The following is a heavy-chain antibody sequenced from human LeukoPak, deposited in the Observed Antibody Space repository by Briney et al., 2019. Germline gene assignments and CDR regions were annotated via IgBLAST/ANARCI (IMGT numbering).Heavy chain of an antibody. CDR1: GFTFSSYA. CDR3: ARDRISVTFYFDY. CDR2: ISYDGSNK. D-gene: IGHD6-19*01. J-gene: IGHJ4*02. Sequence: PGRFLRLSCAASGFTFSSYAMHWVRQAPGKGLEWVAVISYDGSNKYYADSVKGRFTISRDNSKNTLYLQMNSLRAEDTAVYYCARDRISVTFYFDYWGQGTLVTVSS. V-gene: IGHV3-30-3*01.